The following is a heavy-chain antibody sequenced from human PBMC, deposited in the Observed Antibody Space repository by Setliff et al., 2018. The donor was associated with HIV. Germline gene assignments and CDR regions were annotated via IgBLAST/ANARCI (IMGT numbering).Heavy chain of an antibody. V-gene: IGHV5-51*01. D-gene: IGHD2-21*02. J-gene: IGHJ4*02. CDR1: GYTFTTYW. CDR2: IYPADSDT. Sequence: GESLKISCKASGYTFTTYWIGWVRQMPGKGLEWMGIIYPADSDTRYSPSFQGQVTISADKSISTAYLQWSSLKASDTAMYYCARLSVVTATRIYYFDYWGQGTLVTVSS. CDR3: ARLSVVTATRIYYFDY.